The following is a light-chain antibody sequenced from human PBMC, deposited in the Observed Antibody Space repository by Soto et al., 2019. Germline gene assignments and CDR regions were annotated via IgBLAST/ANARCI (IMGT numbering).Light chain of an antibody. CDR1: QGINNY. J-gene: IGKJ2*01. CDR3: QQLNSYPRT. Sequence: DIQLTQSPSFLSASVGDRVTITCRASQGINNYLAWFQQKPGKAPKLLIYAASTLQSGVPSRFSGSGSGTEFTLTISGLQPEDFVTYYCQQLNSYPRTFGQGTKLEIK. CDR2: AAS. V-gene: IGKV1-9*01.